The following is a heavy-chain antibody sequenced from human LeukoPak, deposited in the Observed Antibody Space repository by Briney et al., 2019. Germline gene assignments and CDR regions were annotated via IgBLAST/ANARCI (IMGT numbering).Heavy chain of an antibody. V-gene: IGHV4-34*01. CDR1: GGSFSGYY. D-gene: IGHD5-18*01. J-gene: IGHJ5*02. CDR3: ARGVDTAMVDNWFDP. Sequence: SETLSLTCAVYGGSFSGYYWSWIRQPPGKGLEWIGEINHSGSTNYNPSLKSRVTISVDTSKNQFSLKLSSVTAADTAVYYCARGVDTAMVDNWFDPWGQGTLVPVSS. CDR2: INHSGST.